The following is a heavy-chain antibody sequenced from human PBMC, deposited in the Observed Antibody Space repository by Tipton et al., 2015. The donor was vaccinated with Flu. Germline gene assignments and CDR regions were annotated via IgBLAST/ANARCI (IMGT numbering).Heavy chain of an antibody. D-gene: IGHD1-14*01. CDR1: GGTFSSYA. V-gene: IGHV1-69*09. J-gene: IGHJ5*02. CDR2: IIPILGIA. Sequence: QMQLVQSGAEVKKPGSSVKVSCKASGGTFSSYAISWVRQAPGQGLEWMGRIIPILGIANYAQKFQGRVTITADKSTSTAYMELSSLRSEDTAVYYCARESATNPINNWFDPWGQGTLVTVSS. CDR3: ARESATNPINNWFDP.